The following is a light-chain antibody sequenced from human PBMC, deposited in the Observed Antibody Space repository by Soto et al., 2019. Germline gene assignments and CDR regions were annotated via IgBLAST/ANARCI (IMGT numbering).Light chain of an antibody. CDR2: SND. CDR3: ATWDDSLFGHV. CDR1: SSDVGSNT. V-gene: IGLV1-44*01. J-gene: IGLJ1*01. Sequence: QSVLTQPPSASGTPGQRVTISCSGSSSDVGSNTVNWYQQFPGAASKLLIYSNDQRPSGVPDRFSASKSGTSASLAISGLQSEDEADYYCATWDDSLFGHVFGTGTKLTVL.